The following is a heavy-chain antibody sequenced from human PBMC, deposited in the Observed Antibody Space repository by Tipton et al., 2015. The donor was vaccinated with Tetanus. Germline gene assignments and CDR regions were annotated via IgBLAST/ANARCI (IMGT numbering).Heavy chain of an antibody. D-gene: IGHD1-1*01. Sequence: SLRLSCAASGFTFSSYWMHWVRQAPGKGLEWVSSISSSSSYIYYADSVKGRFTISRDNAKNSLYLQMNSLRAEDTAVYYCARDRNWSDGAFDIWGQGTMVTVSS. V-gene: IGHV3-21*01. J-gene: IGHJ3*02. CDR2: ISSSSSYI. CDR1: GFTFSSYW. CDR3: ARDRNWSDGAFDI.